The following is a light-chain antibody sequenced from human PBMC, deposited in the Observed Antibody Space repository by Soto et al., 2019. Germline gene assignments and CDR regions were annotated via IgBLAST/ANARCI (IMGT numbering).Light chain of an antibody. CDR3: KQYNDWPPLT. V-gene: IGKV3-15*01. J-gene: IGKJ5*01. CDR1: QHVSNN. CDR2: GAS. Sequence: ETVMTQSPATLSVSPGERATLSCRASQHVSNNLAWYQQRPGQPPRLLIYGASTRATGIPSRFSGSGSGTEFTLTISSLQSEDFALYFCKQYNDWPPLTFGQGTRLEVK.